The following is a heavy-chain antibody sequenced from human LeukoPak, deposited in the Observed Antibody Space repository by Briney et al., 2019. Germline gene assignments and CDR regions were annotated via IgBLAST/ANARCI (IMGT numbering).Heavy chain of an antibody. Sequence: GESLKISCKGSGYSFTNFWIGWVRQMPGKGLEWMGVISPGDSGIRYSPSFQGQVTISDDKSISTAYLQWSSLKASDSAMYYCAAGGTSAPWGLGTLVTVSS. V-gene: IGHV5-51*01. CDR2: ISPGDSGI. D-gene: IGHD1/OR15-1a*01. CDR1: GYSFTNFW. CDR3: AAGGTSAP. J-gene: IGHJ5*02.